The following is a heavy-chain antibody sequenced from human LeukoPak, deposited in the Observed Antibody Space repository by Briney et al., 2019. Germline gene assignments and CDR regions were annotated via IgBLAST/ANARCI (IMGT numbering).Heavy chain of an antibody. CDR2: ISYDGSNK. J-gene: IGHJ6*03. D-gene: IGHD3-3*01. Sequence: GGSLRLSCAASGFTFSSYAMHWVRQAPGKGLEWVAVISYDGSNKYYADSVKGRFTISRDNSKNTLYLQMNSLRAEDTAVYYCARSFLEGAYYYYYMDVWGKGTTVTVSS. V-gene: IGHV3-30*04. CDR3: ARSFLEGAYYYYYMDV. CDR1: GFTFSSYA.